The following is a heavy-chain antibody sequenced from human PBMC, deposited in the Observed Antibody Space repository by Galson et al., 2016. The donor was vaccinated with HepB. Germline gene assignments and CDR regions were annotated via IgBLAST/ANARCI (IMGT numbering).Heavy chain of an antibody. J-gene: IGHJ3*02. CDR2: ISSSSSYI. CDR1: GFTFSSYS. D-gene: IGHD1-26*01. CDR3: AAWLLSGSYFLGAFDI. Sequence: SLRLSCAASGFTFSSYSMNWVRQAPGKGLEWVSSISSSSSYIYYADSVKGRFTISRDNAKNSLYLQMNSRRAEDTAVYYCAAWLLSGSYFLGAFDIWGQGTMVTVSS. V-gene: IGHV3-21*01.